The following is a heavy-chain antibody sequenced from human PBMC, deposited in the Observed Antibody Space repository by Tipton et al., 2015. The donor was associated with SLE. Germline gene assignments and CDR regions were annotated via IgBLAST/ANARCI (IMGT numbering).Heavy chain of an antibody. Sequence: SLRLSCATSGFTFDDSAMHWVRQAPGKGLEWVSGISWNNDSIGYADSVKGRFTISRDNAKNSLYLQMNSLRPEDTAMYYCAKDIYGSGPRNAFDIWGQGTMVTVSS. J-gene: IGHJ3*02. CDR3: AKDIYGSGPRNAFDI. CDR1: GFTFDDSA. V-gene: IGHV3-9*01. D-gene: IGHD3-10*01. CDR2: ISWNNDSI.